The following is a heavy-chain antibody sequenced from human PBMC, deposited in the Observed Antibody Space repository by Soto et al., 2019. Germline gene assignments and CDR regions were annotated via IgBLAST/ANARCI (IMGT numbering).Heavy chain of an antibody. D-gene: IGHD6-6*01. V-gene: IGHV1-46*01. J-gene: IGHJ6*02. Sequence: ASVKVSCKXSGYTFTSYYMHWVRQAPGQGLEWMGIINPSGGSTSYAQKFQGRVTMTRDTSTSTVYMELSSLRSEDTAVYYCARGGGYSSSSAWSYYYYGMDVWGQGTTVTVSS. CDR3: ARGGGYSSSSAWSYYYYGMDV. CDR1: GYTFTSYY. CDR2: INPSGGST.